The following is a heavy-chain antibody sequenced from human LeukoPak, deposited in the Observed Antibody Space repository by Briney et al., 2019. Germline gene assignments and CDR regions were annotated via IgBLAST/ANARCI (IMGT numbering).Heavy chain of an antibody. Sequence: GGSLRLSCAASGFTFSSYSMNWVRQAPGKGLEWVSSISSSSSYIYYADSVKGRFTISRDNAKNSLYLQMNSLRAEDTAVYYCARGGDIVTATFDPWGQGTLVTVSS. V-gene: IGHV3-21*01. J-gene: IGHJ5*02. CDR3: ARGGDIVTATFDP. CDR1: GFTFSSYS. CDR2: ISSSSSYI. D-gene: IGHD2-15*01.